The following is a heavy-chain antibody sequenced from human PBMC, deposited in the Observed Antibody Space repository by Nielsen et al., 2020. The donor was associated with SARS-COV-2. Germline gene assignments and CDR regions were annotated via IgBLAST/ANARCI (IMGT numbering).Heavy chain of an antibody. CDR2: IKEDGSEK. J-gene: IGHJ6*02. V-gene: IGHV3-7*01. CDR3: ARDGCSGGSCDYYYYGMDV. D-gene: IGHD2-15*01. Sequence: WIRQPPGKGLEWVANIKEDGSEKHYVDSVKGRFTISRDNAKNSLYLQMNSLRAEDTAVYYCARDGCSGGSCDYYYYGMDVWGQGTTVTVSS.